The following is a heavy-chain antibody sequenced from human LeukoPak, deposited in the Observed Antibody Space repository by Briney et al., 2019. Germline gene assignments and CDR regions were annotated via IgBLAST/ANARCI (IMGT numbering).Heavy chain of an antibody. V-gene: IGHV4-30-4*01. CDR2: LYYSGNI. J-gene: IGHJ4*02. Sequence: SQTLSLTCTVSGGSISSGDYYWSCIRHPPEKGLEWIGYLYYSGNIFYTPSLTSRVTISVDTSNTQFSLKLTSVTAADTAVYYCAILSSWYDYWGQGTLVTVSS. CDR1: GGSISSGDYY. CDR3: AILSSWYDY. D-gene: IGHD6-13*01.